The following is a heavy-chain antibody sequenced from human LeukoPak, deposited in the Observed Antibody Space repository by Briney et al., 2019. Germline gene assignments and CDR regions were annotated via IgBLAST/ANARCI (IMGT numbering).Heavy chain of an antibody. CDR1: GGSFSGYY. V-gene: IGHV4-34*01. D-gene: IGHD2-21*01. Sequence: SETLSLTCAVYGGSFSGYYWSWIRQPPGKGLEWIGEINHSGSTNYNPSLKSRVTISVDTSKNQFSLKLSSVTAADTAVYYCARSIVVVIPEFDYWGQGTLVTVSS. CDR2: INHSGST. J-gene: IGHJ4*02. CDR3: ARSIVVVIPEFDY.